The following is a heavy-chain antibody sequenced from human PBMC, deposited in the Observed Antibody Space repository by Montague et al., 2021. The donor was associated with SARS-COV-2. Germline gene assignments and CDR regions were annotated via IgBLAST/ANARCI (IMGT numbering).Heavy chain of an antibody. Sequence: SLRLSCAGSGFTFGDYAMSWVRQAPGKGLQWVGFTRSRLYGGTTDYAASVKGRFTISRDDSRSIAYLQLNSLKTEDTAVYYCTSNASPYYGVDVWGQGTTVTVSS. CDR3: TSNASPYYGVDV. CDR1: GFTFGDYA. D-gene: IGHD2-2*01. J-gene: IGHJ6*02. CDR2: TRSRLYGGTT. V-gene: IGHV3-49*04.